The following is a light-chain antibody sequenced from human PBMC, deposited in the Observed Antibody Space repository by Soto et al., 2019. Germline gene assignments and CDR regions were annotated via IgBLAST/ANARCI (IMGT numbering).Light chain of an antibody. J-gene: IGKJ1*01. CDR3: QVYAGSHLWT. Sequence: VLMQSPGTLSLSPGESATLSCRASQYVSSDYLAWYQQKPGQAPRLLIYGASTRAAGIPDRFSGSGSETDFSLSIRRLEPEDFAVYYCQVYAGSHLWTFGQGTKVDIK. V-gene: IGKV3-20*01. CDR1: QYVSSDY. CDR2: GAS.